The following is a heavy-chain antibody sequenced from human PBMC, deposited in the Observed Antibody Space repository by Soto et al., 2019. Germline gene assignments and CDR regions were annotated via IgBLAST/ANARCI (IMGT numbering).Heavy chain of an antibody. D-gene: IGHD2-21*02. CDR3: ARDLWGYCGTDCYPLDV. J-gene: IGHJ6*02. CDR2: IHHSETT. Sequence: SETLSLTCAVSGASVISTKWWSWVRQSPGEGLEWIGEIHHSETTNYNPSLESRVTISIDKSKNQFSLKLNSLTAADTAVYYCARDLWGYCGTDCYPLDVWGQGTTVTVS. V-gene: IGHV4-4*02. CDR1: GASVISTKW.